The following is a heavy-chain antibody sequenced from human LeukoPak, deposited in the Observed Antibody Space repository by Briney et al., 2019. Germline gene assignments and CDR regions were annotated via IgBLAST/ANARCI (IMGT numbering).Heavy chain of an antibody. CDR3: ARDKLGSIAAAGPLNWFDP. Sequence: SVKVSCKASGGTFSGYAISWVRQAPGQGLEWMGGIIPIFGTANYAQKFQGRVTITTDESTSTAYMELSSLRSEDTAVYYCARDKLGSIAAAGPLNWFDPWGQGTLVTVSS. D-gene: IGHD6-13*01. J-gene: IGHJ5*02. CDR1: GGTFSGYA. CDR2: IIPIFGTA. V-gene: IGHV1-69*05.